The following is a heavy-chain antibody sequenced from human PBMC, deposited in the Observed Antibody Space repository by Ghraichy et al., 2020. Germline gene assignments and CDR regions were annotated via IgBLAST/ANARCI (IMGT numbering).Heavy chain of an antibody. J-gene: IGHJ4*02. CDR3: TRENPYSSGWYGDY. D-gene: IGHD6-19*01. CDR1: GFTFGDYG. Sequence: GGSLRLSCRASGFTFGDYGISWVRQAPGKGPEWVGFIRSKAYGGTTEYAASVKGRFTISRDDSESIAYLEMNSLKAEDTAVYHCTRENPYSSGWYGDYWGRGSLDTVSS. CDR2: IRSKAYGGTT. V-gene: IGHV3-49*04.